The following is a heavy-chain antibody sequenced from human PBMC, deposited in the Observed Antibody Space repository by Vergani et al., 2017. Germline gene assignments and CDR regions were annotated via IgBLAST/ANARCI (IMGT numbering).Heavy chain of an antibody. D-gene: IGHD1-26*01. CDR1: GFSFPGYA. V-gene: IGHV3-23*01. CDR3: AKAGGSYYYYYYMDV. Sequence: EVQLLESGGGLVQPGGSLRLSCEASGFSFPGYAMSWVRQAPGKGLEWVSSVSGSSATPYYADSVKGRFIISRDNSKNTLYLQMNSLRAEDTAVYYCAKAGGSYYYYYYMDVWGKGTTVTVSS. CDR2: VSGSSATP. J-gene: IGHJ6*03.